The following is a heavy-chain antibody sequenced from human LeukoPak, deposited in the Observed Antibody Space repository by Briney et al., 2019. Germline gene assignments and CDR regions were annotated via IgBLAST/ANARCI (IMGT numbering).Heavy chain of an antibody. CDR3: ARRLGAAGEWRY. J-gene: IGHJ4*02. CDR2: IYGGGST. CDR1: GFTVSNSY. V-gene: IGHV3-53*01. D-gene: IGHD6-13*01. Sequence: GGSLRLSCAASGFTVSNSYMSWVRQAPGKGLEWVSVIYGGGSTYYADSVKGRFTISRDTSKNTLYLQMNSLRGEDTAVYYCARRLGAAGEWRYWGQGTLVTVSS.